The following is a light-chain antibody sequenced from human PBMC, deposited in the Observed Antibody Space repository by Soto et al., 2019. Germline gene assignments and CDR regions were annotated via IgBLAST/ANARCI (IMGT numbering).Light chain of an antibody. Sequence: DIVMTQSPDSLAVSLGERATIDCKSSQSLLYSSNNKNHLAWYQQKAGQPPKLLIYWASTRESGVPDRFSGRGSGTDFNLTISSLQAEDVAVYYCQQYYTTPWTFGQGTKVEIK. V-gene: IGKV4-1*01. CDR1: QSLLYSSNNKNH. J-gene: IGKJ1*01. CDR2: WAS. CDR3: QQYYTTPWT.